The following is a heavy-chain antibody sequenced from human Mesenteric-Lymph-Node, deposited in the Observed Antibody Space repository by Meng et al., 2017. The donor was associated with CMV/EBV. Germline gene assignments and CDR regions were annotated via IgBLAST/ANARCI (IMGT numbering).Heavy chain of an antibody. CDR3: AREYSSSRYFDY. J-gene: IGHJ4*02. D-gene: IGHD6-6*01. V-gene: IGHV3-74*01. CDR1: GFTFSSYW. Sequence: GESLKISCAASGFTFSSYWVHWVRQAPGKGLVWVSRINSDGSSTNYADSVKGRFTISRDNAKNTLYLQMNSLRAEDTAVYYCAREYSSSRYFDYWGQGTLVTVSS. CDR2: INSDGSST.